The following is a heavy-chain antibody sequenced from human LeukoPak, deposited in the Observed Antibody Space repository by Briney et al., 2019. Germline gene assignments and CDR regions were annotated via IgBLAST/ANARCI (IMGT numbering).Heavy chain of an antibody. J-gene: IGHJ4*02. CDR2: ISYDGSNE. Sequence: GGSLRLSCTASGFNFGDYALSWVRQAPGKGLEWVAVISYDGSNEYYADSVKGRFTISRDSSENTLYLQMNSLRVEDTAVYYCARVGYYSSGPFSYFDYWGQGTLVTVSS. CDR3: ARVGYYSSGPFSYFDY. D-gene: IGHD3-10*01. V-gene: IGHV3-30-3*01. CDR1: GFNFGDYA.